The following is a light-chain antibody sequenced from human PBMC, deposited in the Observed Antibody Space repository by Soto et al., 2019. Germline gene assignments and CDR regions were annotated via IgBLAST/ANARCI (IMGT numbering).Light chain of an antibody. CDR2: GAS. CDR1: QSVSANY. CDR3: DQYCSSPSS. J-gene: IGKJ3*01. Sequence: EVVLTQSPATLSLSPGERATLSCRANQSVSANYLAWYQQKPGQAPRLLIYGASSRATGSPDRFGGSGSGTDFTFTISRLEPEDGAVFYCDQYCSSPSSVGPGTKVDIK. V-gene: IGKV3-20*01.